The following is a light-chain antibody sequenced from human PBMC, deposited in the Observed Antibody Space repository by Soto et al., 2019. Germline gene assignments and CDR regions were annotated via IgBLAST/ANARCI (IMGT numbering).Light chain of an antibody. V-gene: IGKV3-11*01. J-gene: IGKJ3*01. Sequence: EIVLTQSPATLSLSPGERATLSCRASQSVSSYLAWYQQKPGQDPRLLIYDAANRATGIPARFSGSESETDFTLTISSLETEDFAVYYWQQRSNWLFTFGPGTKVDIK. CDR3: QQRSNWLFT. CDR1: QSVSSY. CDR2: DAA.